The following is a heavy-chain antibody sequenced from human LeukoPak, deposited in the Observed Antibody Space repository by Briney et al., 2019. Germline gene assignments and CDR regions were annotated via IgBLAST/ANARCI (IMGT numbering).Heavy chain of an antibody. CDR2: INPDSGAT. V-gene: IGHV1-2*06. J-gene: IGHJ4*02. CDR3: ARALAPNWNFPFDY. D-gene: IGHD1-7*01. CDR1: GYTFTAYY. Sequence: ASVKVSCKASGYTFTAYYVHWVRQAPGQGLEWMGRINPDSGATDYAQQFQGRVTMTRDTSIGTIYMELTRLKSDDTAMYYCARALAPNWNFPFDYWGQGTLVTVSS.